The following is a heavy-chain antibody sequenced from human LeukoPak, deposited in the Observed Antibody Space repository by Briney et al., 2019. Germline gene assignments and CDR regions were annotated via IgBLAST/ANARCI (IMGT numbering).Heavy chain of an antibody. CDR1: GGSISSYY. CDR3: AREKDYVGFDY. Sequence: SETLSLTCTVSGGSISSYYWSWIRQPPGKGLEWIGYIYYSGSTNYNPSLKSRVTISVDTSKNQFSLKLSSVTAADTAVYYCAREKDYVGFDYWGQGTLSPSPQ. V-gene: IGHV4-59*01. D-gene: IGHD4-17*01. CDR2: IYYSGST. J-gene: IGHJ4*02.